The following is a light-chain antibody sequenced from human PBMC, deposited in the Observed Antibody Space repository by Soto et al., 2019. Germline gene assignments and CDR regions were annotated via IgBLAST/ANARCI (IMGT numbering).Light chain of an antibody. Sequence: DIQMTPSPSSLSASVGDRVTISYRAAQSISTYLNWYQQKPGTAPRLLIYSASSVKTGVPPRFSGSGSGRDFTLTISSLRPEDIATYFCQQSYTSPPWTFGQGTKVDIK. V-gene: IGKV1-39*01. J-gene: IGKJ1*01. CDR3: QQSYTSPPWT. CDR2: SAS. CDR1: QSISTY.